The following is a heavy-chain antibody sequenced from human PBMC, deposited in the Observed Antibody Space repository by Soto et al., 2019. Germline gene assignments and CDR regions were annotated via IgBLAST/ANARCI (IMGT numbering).Heavy chain of an antibody. V-gene: IGHV3-53*02. J-gene: IGHJ6*02. CDR2: IYSDNNT. Sequence: EVQLVETGGDLIQPGGSLRLSCAASGVTVSIDSMTWVRPAPGKGLEWISIIYSDNNTDYADSLQGRFSISRDTSKNILYLQMNSLRAEDTAEYYCARHYSAMGVWGQGTTVTVSS. CDR3: ARHYSAMGV. CDR1: GVTVSIDS.